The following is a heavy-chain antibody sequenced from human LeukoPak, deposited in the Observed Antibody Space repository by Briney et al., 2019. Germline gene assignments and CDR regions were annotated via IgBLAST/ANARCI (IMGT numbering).Heavy chain of an antibody. V-gene: IGHV3-53*01. D-gene: IGHD5-24*01. CDR2: IYSGGST. CDR1: GFTVSSNY. Sequence: GGSLRLSCAASGFTVSSNYMSWVRQAPGKGLEWVSVIYSGGSTYYADSVKGRFTISRDNSKNTLYLQMNSLRAEDTAVYYCAREGGMATWNFDYWGQGTLVTVSS. J-gene: IGHJ4*02. CDR3: AREGGMATWNFDY.